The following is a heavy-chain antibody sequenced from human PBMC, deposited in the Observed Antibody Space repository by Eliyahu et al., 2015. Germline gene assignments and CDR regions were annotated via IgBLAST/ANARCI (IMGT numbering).Heavy chain of an antibody. CDR3: ARAGGCSGGSCYSSSPGY. V-gene: IGHV4-34*01. D-gene: IGHD2-15*01. Sequence: QVQLQQWGAGLLKPSETLSLTCAVYGGSFXGXYWTWIRQPPGKGLEWIGEINHSGSTNYNPSLKSRVTISVDTSKNQFSLKMSSVTAADTAVYYCARAGGCSGGSCYSSSPGYWGQGTLVTVSS. J-gene: IGHJ4*02. CDR2: INHSGST. CDR1: GGSFXGXY.